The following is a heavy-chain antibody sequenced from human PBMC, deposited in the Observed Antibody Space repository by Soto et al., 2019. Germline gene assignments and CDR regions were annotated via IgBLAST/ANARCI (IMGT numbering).Heavy chain of an antibody. V-gene: IGHV4-30-4*01. CDR3: ARGRYCLTGRCFPNWFDS. CDR1: GDSISTVDYF. CDR2: IYKSATT. D-gene: IGHD2-15*01. J-gene: IGHJ5*01. Sequence: PSETLSLTCPVSGDSISTVDYFWAWIRQPPGQALEYIGYIYKSATTYYNPSFESRVAISLDTSKSQFSLNVTSVTAADTAVYFCARGRYCLTGRCFPNWFDSWGQGTLVTVS.